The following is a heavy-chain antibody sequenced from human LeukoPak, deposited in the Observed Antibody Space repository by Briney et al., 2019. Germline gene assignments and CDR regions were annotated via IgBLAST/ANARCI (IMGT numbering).Heavy chain of an antibody. CDR1: GFTFTGYY. Sequence: GASVKVSCKASGFTFTGYYMHWVRQAPGQGLEWMGRINPNSGGTNYAQKFQGRVTMTRDTSISTAYMELSRLRSDDTAVYYCARLPPRRAVAGDWGQGALVTVSS. V-gene: IGHV1-2*06. CDR3: ARLPPRRAVAGD. D-gene: IGHD6-19*01. CDR2: INPNSGGT. J-gene: IGHJ4*02.